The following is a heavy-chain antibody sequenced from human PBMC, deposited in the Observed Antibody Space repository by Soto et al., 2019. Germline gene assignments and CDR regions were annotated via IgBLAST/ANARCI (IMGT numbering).Heavy chain of an antibody. D-gene: IGHD3-3*01. Sequence: SVKVSCKASGGTFSSYAISWVRQAPGQGLEWMGGIIPIFGTANYAQKFQGRVTITADESTSTAYMELSSLRSEDTAVYYCASKATGLRFLEWLQYGMDVWGQGTTVTVSS. CDR3: ASKATGLRFLEWLQYGMDV. CDR1: GGTFSSYA. CDR2: IIPIFGTA. J-gene: IGHJ6*02. V-gene: IGHV1-69*13.